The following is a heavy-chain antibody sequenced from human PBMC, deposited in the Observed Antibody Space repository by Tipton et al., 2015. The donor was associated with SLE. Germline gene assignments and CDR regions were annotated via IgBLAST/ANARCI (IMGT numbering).Heavy chain of an antibody. Sequence: TLSLTCTVSGGSISSSSYYWGWIRQPPGKGLEWIGRIYYSGSTNYNPSLKSRVTISVDTSKNQFSLKLSSVTAADTAVYYCARVGWELKDYYYMDVWGKGTTVTVSS. CDR3: ARVGWELKDYYYMDV. CDR1: GGSISSSSYY. CDR2: IYYSGST. J-gene: IGHJ6*03. V-gene: IGHV4-39*07. D-gene: IGHD1-26*01.